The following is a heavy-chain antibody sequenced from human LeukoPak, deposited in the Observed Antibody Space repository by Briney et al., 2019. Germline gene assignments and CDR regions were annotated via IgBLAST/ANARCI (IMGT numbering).Heavy chain of an antibody. CDR1: GFTFSSYA. V-gene: IGHV3-30-3*01. J-gene: IGHJ4*02. D-gene: IGHD3-3*01. Sequence: GRSLRLSCAASGFTFSSYAMHWVRQAPGKGLEWVAVISYDGSNKYYADSVKGRFTISRDNSKNTLYLQMNSLRAEDTAVYYCARHYDFWSGYPGYWGQGTLVTVSS. CDR2: ISYDGSNK. CDR3: ARHYDFWSGYPGY.